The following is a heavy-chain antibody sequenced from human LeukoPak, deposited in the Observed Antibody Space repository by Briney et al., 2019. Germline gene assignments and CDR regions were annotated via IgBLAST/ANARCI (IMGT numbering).Heavy chain of an antibody. Sequence: PGGSLRLSCAASGFTFSSYGMSWVRQAPGKGLEWVSAISGSGGSTYYADSVKGRFTISRDNSKNTLYLQMNSLRAEDTAVYYCARTTRSGSSRYFDYWGQGTLVTVSS. D-gene: IGHD3-10*01. V-gene: IGHV3-23*01. CDR1: GFTFSSYG. J-gene: IGHJ4*02. CDR2: ISGSGGST. CDR3: ARTTRSGSSRYFDY.